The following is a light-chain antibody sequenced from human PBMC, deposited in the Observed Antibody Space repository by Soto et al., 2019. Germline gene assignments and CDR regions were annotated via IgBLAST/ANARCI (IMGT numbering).Light chain of an antibody. CDR2: WSS. CDR3: QQYYSTPRT. Sequence: DIVMTQSPDSLAVSLGERATINCKSSQSVLYSSNNKNYLDWYQQKPGQPPKLLIYWSSTRESGGPDRFSGSGSGTDFTLTISSLQAEDVGVYYCQQYYSTPRTFGQGTKVEIK. J-gene: IGKJ1*01. V-gene: IGKV4-1*01. CDR1: QSVLYSSNNKNY.